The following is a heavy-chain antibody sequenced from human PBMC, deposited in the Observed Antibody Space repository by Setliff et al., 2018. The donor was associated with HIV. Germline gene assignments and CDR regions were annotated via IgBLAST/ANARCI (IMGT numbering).Heavy chain of an antibody. D-gene: IGHD1-26*01. CDR2: IGGDNGIP. Sequence: ASVKVSCKASGYTFASFGISWVRQAPGQGPEWVGWIGGDNGIPSYAQKLRDRVTLTADTSTKTVFMELRSLRSDDTAVYYCARVNGGSYYGVYFDYWGQGTLVTVSS. V-gene: IGHV1-18*01. J-gene: IGHJ4*02. CDR3: ARVNGGSYYGVYFDY. CDR1: GYTFASFG.